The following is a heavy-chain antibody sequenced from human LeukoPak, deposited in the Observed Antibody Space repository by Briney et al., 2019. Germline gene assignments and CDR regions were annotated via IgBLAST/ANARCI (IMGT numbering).Heavy chain of an antibody. CDR1: GLTFSSYA. CDR2: ISGSGGST. Sequence: SGGSLRLSCAASGLTFSSYAMSWVRQARGKGLEWVSAISGSGGSTYYADSVKGRFTISRDNSKNTLYLQMNSLRAEDTAVYYCAKLVEYYDILTEDDYWGQGTLVTVSS. J-gene: IGHJ4*02. V-gene: IGHV3-23*01. CDR3: AKLVEYYDILTEDDY. D-gene: IGHD3-9*01.